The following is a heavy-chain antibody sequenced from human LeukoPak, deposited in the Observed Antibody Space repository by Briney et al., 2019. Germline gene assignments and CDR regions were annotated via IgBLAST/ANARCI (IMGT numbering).Heavy chain of an antibody. J-gene: IGHJ6*03. V-gene: IGHV4-39*07. CDR2: IYYSGST. D-gene: IGHD6-6*01. CDR3: ARVTVEVRQLVLGYYMDV. Sequence: SETLSLTCTVSGGSISSSSYYWGWIRQPPGKGLEWIGSIYYSGSTYYNPSLKSRVTISVDTSKNQFSLKLSSVTAADTAVYYCARVTVEVRQLVLGYYMDVWGKGTTVTVSS. CDR1: GGSISSSSYY.